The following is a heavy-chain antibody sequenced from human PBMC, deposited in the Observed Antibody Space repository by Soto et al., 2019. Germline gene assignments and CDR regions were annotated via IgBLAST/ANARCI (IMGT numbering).Heavy chain of an antibody. CDR1: GYTFTSYG. Sequence: QVQLVQSGAEVKKPGASVKVSCKASGYTFTSYGISWVRQAPGQGLEWMGWISAYNGNTNYAQKLQGRVTMTTDTSTSTAYMELRRLRSDDTAVYYCARDITMIVVVTTDAFDIWGQGTMVTVSS. CDR2: ISAYNGNT. V-gene: IGHV1-18*01. D-gene: IGHD3-22*01. J-gene: IGHJ3*02. CDR3: ARDITMIVVVTTDAFDI.